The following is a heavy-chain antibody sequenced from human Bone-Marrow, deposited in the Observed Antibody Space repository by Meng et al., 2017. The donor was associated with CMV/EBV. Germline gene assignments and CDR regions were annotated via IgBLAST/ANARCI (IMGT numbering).Heavy chain of an antibody. D-gene: IGHD6-13*01. V-gene: IGHV4-39*01. Sequence: GSLRLSCTVSGGSISSSSYYWGWIRQPPGKGLEWIGSIYYSGSTYYNLSLKSRVTISVDTSKNQFSLKLSSVTAADTAVYYCASRSSSWTGQYNWFDPWGQGTLVTVSS. J-gene: IGHJ5*02. CDR2: IYYSGST. CDR3: ASRSSSWTGQYNWFDP. CDR1: GGSISSSSYY.